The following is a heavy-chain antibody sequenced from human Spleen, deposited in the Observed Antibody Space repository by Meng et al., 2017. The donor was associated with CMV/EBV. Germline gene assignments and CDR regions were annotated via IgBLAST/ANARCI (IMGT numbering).Heavy chain of an antibody. CDR1: GYVFTGYY. Sequence: ASVKVSCKTSGYVFTGYYIHWVRQAPGQGLEWMGWINPNSGGTNYAQNFQGRVTMTRDTSISTAYMELSRLRSDDTAMYYCARDTQAVHYYDMDVWGQGTTVTVSS. CDR2: INPNSGGT. J-gene: IGHJ6*02. V-gene: IGHV1-2*02. D-gene: IGHD2-15*01. CDR3: ARDTQAVHYYDMDV.